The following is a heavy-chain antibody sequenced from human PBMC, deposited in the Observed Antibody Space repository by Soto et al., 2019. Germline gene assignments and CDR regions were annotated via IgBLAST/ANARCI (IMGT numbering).Heavy chain of an antibody. CDR3: ATEGKDDSVKGGFDN. Sequence: QVQLVESGGGVVQPGRSLRLSCAASGFRFSSYGRNWVRQSPGKGLEWVAVIWYDGSNKFYGNSVKGRFTISRDNSRNTLYLQMNSLRDEDTAVYYCATEGKDDSVKGGFDNWGQGTLVTVSS. CDR1: GFRFSSYG. V-gene: IGHV3-33*01. CDR2: IWYDGSNK. J-gene: IGHJ4*02. D-gene: IGHD3-22*01.